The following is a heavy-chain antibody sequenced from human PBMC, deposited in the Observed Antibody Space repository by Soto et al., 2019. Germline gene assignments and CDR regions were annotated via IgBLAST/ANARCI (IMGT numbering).Heavy chain of an antibody. D-gene: IGHD1-26*01. Sequence: EVQLLESGGGLVQPGGSLRLSCAASGVTFSSYAMTWVRQAPGKGLEWVSGISGSGGSTYYADSVKGRFTITRDNSKNTLYLQMNSLRAEDTALYYCAKGGATDDFDYWGQGTLVTVSS. CDR1: GVTFSSYA. CDR3: AKGGATDDFDY. J-gene: IGHJ4*02. V-gene: IGHV3-23*01. CDR2: ISGSGGST.